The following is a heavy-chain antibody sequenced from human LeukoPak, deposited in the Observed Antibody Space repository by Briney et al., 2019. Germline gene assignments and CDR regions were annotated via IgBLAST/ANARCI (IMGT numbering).Heavy chain of an antibody. CDR3: ARGDVLRFLEHYYYYSMDV. CDR2: IIPIFGTA. D-gene: IGHD3-3*01. V-gene: IGHV1-69*13. Sequence: GASVKVSCKASGGTFSNYAISWVRQAPGQGLEWMGGIIPIFGTANYAQKFQGRVTITADESTSTAYMELSSLRSEDTAVYYCARGDVLRFLEHYYYYSMDVWGQGTTATVSS. CDR1: GGTFSNYA. J-gene: IGHJ6*02.